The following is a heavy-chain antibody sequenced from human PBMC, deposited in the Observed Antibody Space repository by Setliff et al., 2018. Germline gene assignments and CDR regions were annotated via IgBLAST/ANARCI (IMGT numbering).Heavy chain of an antibody. Sequence: GASVKVSCKASGYTFTSYGISWVRQAHGQGLEWMGWISAYNGNTNYAQKLQGRVTMTTDTSTSTAYMELRSLRSDDTAVDYCERDRRDYDILTGYYEYTFDYWGQGTLVTVSS. CDR3: ERDRRDYDILTGYYEYTFDY. J-gene: IGHJ4*02. V-gene: IGHV1-18*01. CDR1: GYTFTSYG. CDR2: ISAYNGNT. D-gene: IGHD3-9*01.